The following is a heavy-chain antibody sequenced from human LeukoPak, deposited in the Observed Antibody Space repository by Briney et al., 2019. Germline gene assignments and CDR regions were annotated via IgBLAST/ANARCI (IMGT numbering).Heavy chain of an antibody. CDR3: ARLLGGAHGSSAFDI. V-gene: IGHV3-21*01. Sequence: GGSLRLSCAVSGFTFSSYSMNWVRQAPGKGLEWVSSISSGSSYIYYADSVKGRFTISRDNAKNSLYLQMNSLRAEDTAVYYCARLLGGAHGSSAFDIWGQGTMVTVSS. D-gene: IGHD6-6*01. CDR2: ISSGSSYI. CDR1: GFTFSSYS. J-gene: IGHJ3*02.